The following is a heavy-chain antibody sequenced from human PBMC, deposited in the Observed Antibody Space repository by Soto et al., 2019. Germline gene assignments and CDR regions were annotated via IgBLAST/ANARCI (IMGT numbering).Heavy chain of an antibody. D-gene: IGHD6-19*01. Sequence: LRLSCAASGFTFSSYGMHWVRQAPGKGLEWVAVIWYDGSNKYYADSVKGRFTISRDNSKNTLYLQMNSLRAEDTAVYYCARDLHSRGWYPYWFDTWGQGTLVTVSS. J-gene: IGHJ5*02. CDR3: ARDLHSRGWYPYWFDT. CDR1: GFTFSSYG. V-gene: IGHV3-33*01. CDR2: IWYDGSNK.